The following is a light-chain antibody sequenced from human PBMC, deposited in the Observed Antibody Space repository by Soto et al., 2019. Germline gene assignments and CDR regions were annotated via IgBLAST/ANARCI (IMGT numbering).Light chain of an antibody. CDR3: QQYDSYSWT. V-gene: IGKV1-5*03. CDR1: QSISSW. CDR2: QAS. Sequence: DIQMTQSPSTLSACVGDRVTITCRAGQSISSWLAWYQQKPGKAPKLLVYQASTLESGVPLRFSGSGSGTEFTLTINSLQSDDFATYYCQQYDSYSWTFGQGTKVDI. J-gene: IGKJ1*01.